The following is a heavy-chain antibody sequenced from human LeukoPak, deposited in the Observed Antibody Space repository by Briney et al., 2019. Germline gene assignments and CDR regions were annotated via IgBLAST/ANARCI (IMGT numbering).Heavy chain of an antibody. Sequence: ASVKVSCKASGYTFISYGISWVRQAPGQGLEWMGWISAYNGNTSYAQKFQGRVTMTRDMSTSTAYMELGSLRSEDTAVYYCAADINYDFWSGYPPEFDYWGQGTLVTVSS. CDR3: AADINYDFWSGYPPEFDY. J-gene: IGHJ4*02. V-gene: IGHV1-18*01. CDR1: GYTFISYG. CDR2: ISAYNGNT. D-gene: IGHD3-3*01.